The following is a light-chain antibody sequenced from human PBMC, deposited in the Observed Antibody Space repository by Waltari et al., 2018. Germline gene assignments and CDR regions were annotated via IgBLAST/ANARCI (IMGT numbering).Light chain of an antibody. J-gene: IGKJ4*01. CDR1: QSISNW. CDR2: KAF. V-gene: IGKV1-5*03. Sequence: DIQMTQSPSTLSASVGDTIIITCRASQSISNWLAWYQQKPGKAPKLLIYKAFTLETGVPSRFSGSGSGTVFTLIISSLQPDDFATYYCQQYNSYSLLTFGGGTKVEIE. CDR3: QQYNSYSLLT.